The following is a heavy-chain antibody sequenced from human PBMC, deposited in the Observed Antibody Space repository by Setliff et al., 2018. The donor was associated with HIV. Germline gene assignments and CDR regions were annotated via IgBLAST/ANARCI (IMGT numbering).Heavy chain of an antibody. Sequence: SETLSLTCTVSGASILSSGGHFWGWIRQPPGRGLEWIGSAYFLGNMYLNPSLKSRVTVSIDTSKNRFSLRVTSVTAADTAVYYCARDNRVMALNYYYYYMDVWGKGTTVTVSS. D-gene: IGHD2-21*01. CDR3: ARDNRVMALNYYYYYMDV. J-gene: IGHJ6*03. CDR1: GASILSSGGHF. V-gene: IGHV4-39*07. CDR2: AYFLGNM.